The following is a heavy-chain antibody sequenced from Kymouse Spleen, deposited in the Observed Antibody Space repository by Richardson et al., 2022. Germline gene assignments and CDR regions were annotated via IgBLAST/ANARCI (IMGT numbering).Heavy chain of an antibody. D-gene: IGHD3-10*01. CDR2: INHSGST. J-gene: IGHJ5*02. Sequence: QVQLQQWGAGLLKPSETLSLTCAVYGGSFSGYYWSWIRQPPGKGLEWIGEINHSGSTNYNPSLKSRVTISVDTSKNQFSLKLSSVTAADTAVYYCARRCGSGSYYRDWFDPWGQGTLVTVSS. V-gene: IGHV4-34*01. CDR1: GGSFSGYY. CDR3: ARRCGSGSYYRDWFDP.